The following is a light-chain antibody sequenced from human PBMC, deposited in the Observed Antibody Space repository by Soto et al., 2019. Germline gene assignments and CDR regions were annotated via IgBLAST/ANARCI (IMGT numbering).Light chain of an antibody. J-gene: IGLJ1*01. Sequence: QSVLTQPPSVSGAPGQRVTISCTGSSSNIGAGYDVHWYLHLPGTAPKLLIFGNSHRPSGVPDRFSASKSGTSASLAITGLQAEDEADYYCQSYDSSLSVSYVFGTGTKLTVL. V-gene: IGLV1-40*01. CDR2: GNS. CDR1: SSNIGAGYD. CDR3: QSYDSSLSVSYV.